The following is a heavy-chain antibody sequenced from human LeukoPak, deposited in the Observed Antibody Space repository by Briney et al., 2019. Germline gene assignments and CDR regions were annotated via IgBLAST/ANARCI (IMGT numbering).Heavy chain of an antibody. CDR2: FDPEDGET. CDR1: GYTLTELS. J-gene: IGHJ4*02. Sequence: ASVKVSCKVPGYTLTELSMHWVRQAPGKGLEWMGGFDPEDGETIYAQKFQGRVTMTEDTSTDTAYMELSSLRSEDTAVYYCATAGCSSTSCHLSQYYFDYWGQGTLVTVSS. V-gene: IGHV1-24*01. D-gene: IGHD2-2*01. CDR3: ATAGCSSTSCHLSQYYFDY.